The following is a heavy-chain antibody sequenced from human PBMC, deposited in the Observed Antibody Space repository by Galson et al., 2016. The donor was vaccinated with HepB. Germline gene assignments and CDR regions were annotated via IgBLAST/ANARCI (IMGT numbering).Heavy chain of an antibody. CDR2: INAGNGNT. Sequence: SVKASCKASGYTFTSHAMHWVCQAPGQRLEWMGWINAGNGNTNYSQTFQGRVTITRDTSASTAYMELSSLRFEDTAVYYCARDRKTDYDFWSGTDVWGQGTTVTVS. CDR1: GYTFTSHA. CDR3: ARDRKTDYDFWSGTDV. D-gene: IGHD3-3*01. J-gene: IGHJ6*02. V-gene: IGHV1-3*01.